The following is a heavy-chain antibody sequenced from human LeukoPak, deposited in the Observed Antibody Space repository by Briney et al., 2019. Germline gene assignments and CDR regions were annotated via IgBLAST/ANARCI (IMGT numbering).Heavy chain of an antibody. J-gene: IGHJ4*02. CDR3: ARVPGAYSSGPIDY. CDR2: ISAYNGNT. V-gene: IGHV1-18*01. D-gene: IGHD6-19*01. Sequence: ASVKVSCKASGYTFTSYGISWVRQAPGQGLEWMGWISAYNGNTNYAQKLQGRVTMTTDTSTSTAYMELRSLRSDDTAVYYCARVPGAYSSGPIDYWGQGTLVTVSS. CDR1: GYTFTSYG.